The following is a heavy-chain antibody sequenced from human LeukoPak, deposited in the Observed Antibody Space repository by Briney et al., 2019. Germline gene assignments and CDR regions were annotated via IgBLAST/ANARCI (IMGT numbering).Heavy chain of an antibody. CDR1: GYTFSGYY. CDR3: ARHQGELRFYYYGMDV. Sequence: ASVKVSCKASGYTFSGYYIHWVRQAPGQGLEWMGWISAYNGHTDYAQKVQGRVTVTTDTATRPVYMELRSLKSDDTAVYYCARHQGELRFYYYGMDVWGQGTRVTVSS. D-gene: IGHD1-26*01. J-gene: IGHJ6*02. CDR2: ISAYNGHT. V-gene: IGHV1-18*04.